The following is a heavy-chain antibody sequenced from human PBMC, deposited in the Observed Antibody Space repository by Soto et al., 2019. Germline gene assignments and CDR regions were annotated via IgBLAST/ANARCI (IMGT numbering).Heavy chain of an antibody. V-gene: IGHV1-69*02. CDR1: GGTFSSYT. J-gene: IGHJ6*02. CDR3: ASYDLEDYGGNTGGMDV. Sequence: QVKLVQSGAEVKKPGSSVKVSCKASGGTFSSYTISWVRQAPGQGLEWMGRIIPILGIANYAQKFQGRVTITADKSXSXXYMELSSLRSEDTAVYYRASYDLEDYGGNTGGMDVWGQGTTVTVSS. D-gene: IGHD4-17*01. CDR2: IIPILGIA.